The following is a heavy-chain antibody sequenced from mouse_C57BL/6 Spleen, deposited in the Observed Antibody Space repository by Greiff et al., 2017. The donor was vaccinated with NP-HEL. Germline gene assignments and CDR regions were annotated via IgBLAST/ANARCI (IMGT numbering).Heavy chain of an antibody. Sequence: EVKLMESGGGLVQPGGSLTLSCAASGFTFSDYGMAWVRQAPRKGPEWVAFISNLAYSIYYADTVTGRFPISRENAKNTLYLEMSSLRSEDTAMYYCARHLDGYPAYWGEGTLVTVSA. CDR3: ARHLDGYPAY. D-gene: IGHD2-3*01. V-gene: IGHV5-15*01. J-gene: IGHJ3*01. CDR2: ISNLAYSI. CDR1: GFTFSDYG.